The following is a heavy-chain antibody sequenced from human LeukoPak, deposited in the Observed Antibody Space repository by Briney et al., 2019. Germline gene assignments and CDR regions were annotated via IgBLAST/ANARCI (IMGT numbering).Heavy chain of an antibody. J-gene: IGHJ6*03. CDR2: IYTSGST. Sequence: SETLSLTCTVSGGSISSYYWSWIWQPAGKRLEWIGRIYTSGSTNYNPSLKSRVTISVDTSKNQFSLKLSSLTASDTAVYYCARNYYYYYMDVWGKGTTFTVSS. CDR3: ARNYYYYYMDV. V-gene: IGHV4-4*07. CDR1: GGSISSYY.